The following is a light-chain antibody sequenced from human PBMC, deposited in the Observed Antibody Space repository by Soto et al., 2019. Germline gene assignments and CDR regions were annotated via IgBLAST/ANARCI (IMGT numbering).Light chain of an antibody. CDR3: AAWDDSLSGYV. J-gene: IGLJ1*01. V-gene: IGLV1-44*01. CDR2: SDN. Sequence: QSVLTQPPSASATPGQRGTISCSGGNSNIGRNSVNWYQQLPGTAPKLLMYSDNQRPSGVTDRFSGSKSGTSAYLAISGLQSEYEADYYCAAWDDSLSGYVFGTGTKLTVL. CDR1: NSNIGRNS.